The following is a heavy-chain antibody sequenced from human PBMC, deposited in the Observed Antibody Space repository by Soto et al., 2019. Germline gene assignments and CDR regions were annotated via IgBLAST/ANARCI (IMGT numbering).Heavy chain of an antibody. J-gene: IGHJ6*02. CDR1: GYTFTSYG. D-gene: IGHD3-10*01. Sequence: ASVKVSCKASGYTFTSYGISWVRQAPGQGREWMGWISAYNGSTNYAQKLQGRVTMTTDTSTSTAYMELRSLRSDDTAVYYCARGSYYLYYYYYGMDVWGQGTTVTVSS. CDR3: ARGSYYLYYYYYGMDV. CDR2: ISAYNGST. V-gene: IGHV1-18*04.